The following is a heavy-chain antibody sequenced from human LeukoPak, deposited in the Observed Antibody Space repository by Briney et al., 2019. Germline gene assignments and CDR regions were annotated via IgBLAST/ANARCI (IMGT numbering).Heavy chain of an antibody. CDR3: ARDLYDFWSGYRSPS. Sequence: ASVKVSCKASGYTFTSYGISWVRQAPGQGLEWMGWISAYNGNTNYAQKLQGRFTMTTDTSTSTAYMQLRSLRADDTAVYYCARDLYDFWSGYRSPSWGQGTLVTVSS. V-gene: IGHV1-18*01. CDR2: ISAYNGNT. CDR1: GYTFTSYG. J-gene: IGHJ4*02. D-gene: IGHD3-3*01.